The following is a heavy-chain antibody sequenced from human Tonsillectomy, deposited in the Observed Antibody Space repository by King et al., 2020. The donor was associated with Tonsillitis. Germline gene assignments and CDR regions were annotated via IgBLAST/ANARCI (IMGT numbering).Heavy chain of an antibody. V-gene: IGHV3-33*06. CDR3: AKDRGAGMES. J-gene: IGHJ5*02. CDR1: GFSFSSFG. CDR2: IWYDGSTK. D-gene: IGHD3-10*01. Sequence: VKLVESGGGVVQPGRSLRLSCAASGFSFSSFGIHWVRQAPGKGLEWVAVIWYDGSTKYYSDSVKGRFTISRDNSKNTASLQMNSLRAEDTALYYCAKDRGAGMESWGQGTLVTVSS.